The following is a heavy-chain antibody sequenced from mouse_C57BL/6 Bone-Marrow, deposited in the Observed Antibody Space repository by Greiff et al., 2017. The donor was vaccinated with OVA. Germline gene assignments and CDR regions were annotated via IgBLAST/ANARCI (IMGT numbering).Heavy chain of an antibody. Sequence: QVQLKESGAELARPGASVKMSCKASGYTFTSYTMHWVKQRPGQGLEWIGYINPSSGYTKYNQKFKDKATLTADKSSSTAYMQLSSLTSEDSAVYYCAIWDGSSCDYWGQGTTLTVSS. CDR1: GYTFTSYT. D-gene: IGHD1-1*01. J-gene: IGHJ2*01. CDR3: AIWDGSSCDY. V-gene: IGHV1-4*01. CDR2: INPSSGYT.